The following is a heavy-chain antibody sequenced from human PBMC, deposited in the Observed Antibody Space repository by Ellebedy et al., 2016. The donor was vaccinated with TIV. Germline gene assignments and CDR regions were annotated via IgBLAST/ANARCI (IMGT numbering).Heavy chain of an antibody. CDR3: TGVGGDYYFDY. V-gene: IGHV3-49*03. D-gene: IGHD3-10*01. CDR1: GFTFGDYA. Sequence: PGGSLRLSCTASGFTFGDYAMSWFRQAPGKGLEWVGFIRSKAYGGTTEYAASVKGRFTISGDDSKSIAYLQMNSLKTEDTAVYYCTGVGGDYYFDYWGQGTLVTVSS. J-gene: IGHJ4*02. CDR2: IRSKAYGGTT.